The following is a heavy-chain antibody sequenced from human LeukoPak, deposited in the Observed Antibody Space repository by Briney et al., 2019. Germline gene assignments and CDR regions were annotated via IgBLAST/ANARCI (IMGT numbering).Heavy chain of an antibody. Sequence: GGSPRLSSAASGFTFCYYDMSTVRQAPGKGLEWVASITLSGGSTFYADSVKGRFTISRDNSRNRLYMQMNSLSAEGTAVYYCAKRGNPAVGHHYLDVWGKGTTVSVSS. V-gene: IGHV3-23*01. J-gene: IGHJ6*03. D-gene: IGHD2-2*01. CDR1: GFTFCYYD. CDR3: AKRGNPAVGHHYLDV. CDR2: ITLSGGST.